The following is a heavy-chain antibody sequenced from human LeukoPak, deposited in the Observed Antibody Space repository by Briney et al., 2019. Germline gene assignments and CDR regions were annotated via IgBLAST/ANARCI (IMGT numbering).Heavy chain of an antibody. CDR1: GYTFTGYY. V-gene: IGHV1-2*02. CDR3: AREASLVAGRDFGY. Sequence: ASVKVSCKASGYTFTGYYMHWVRQAPGQGLEWMGWINPNSGGTNYAQKFQGRVTMTRNTSISTAYMELSSLRSGDTAVYYCAREASLVAGRDFGYWGQGTLVTVSS. CDR2: INPNSGGT. D-gene: IGHD2-15*01. J-gene: IGHJ4*02.